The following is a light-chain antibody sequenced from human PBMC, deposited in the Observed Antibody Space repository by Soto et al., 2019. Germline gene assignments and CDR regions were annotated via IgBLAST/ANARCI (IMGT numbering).Light chain of an antibody. V-gene: IGKV1-39*01. Sequence: DIQMTQSPSSLSASVGDRVSITCRASQTISNYLNWYEQKPGKAPKLLILAASSLQSGAPSRFSGSGSWTDFTLTISSLQPEDSATYYCQQSYSTPSTFGPGTKLEIK. CDR1: QTISNY. J-gene: IGKJ1*01. CDR2: AAS. CDR3: QQSYSTPST.